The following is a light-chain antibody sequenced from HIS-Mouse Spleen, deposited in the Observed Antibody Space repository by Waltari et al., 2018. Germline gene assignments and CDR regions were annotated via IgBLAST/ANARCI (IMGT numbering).Light chain of an antibody. J-gene: IGKJ2*01. CDR3: QQYYSTPYT. CDR1: QSVLYSSNNKNY. Sequence: DIVMTQSPDSLAVSLGERATINCKSSQSVLYSSNNKNYLAWYQQKPGQPPKLLIYWASTRESGVPHRFSASGFGTDFTLTISSLQAEDVAVYYCQQYYSTPYTFGQGTKLEIK. CDR2: WAS. V-gene: IGKV4-1*01.